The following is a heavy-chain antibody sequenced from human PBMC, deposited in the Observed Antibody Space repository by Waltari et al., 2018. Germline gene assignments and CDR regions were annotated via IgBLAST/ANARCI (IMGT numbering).Heavy chain of an antibody. J-gene: IGHJ3*01. CDR2: VDPEDGET. D-gene: IGHD3-10*01. CDR1: GYRFTDYY. CDR3: VTALGDRSSASRPFDV. Sequence: VQLLQSGPELKKPGSTVKISCQVSGYRFTDYYIPWVQQAPGKGPQWMGLVDPEDGETIYAERFQGRGTITADTATETAFMELSSLTSDDTAVYYCVTALGDRSSASRPFDVWGLGTLITVSS. V-gene: IGHV1-69-2*01.